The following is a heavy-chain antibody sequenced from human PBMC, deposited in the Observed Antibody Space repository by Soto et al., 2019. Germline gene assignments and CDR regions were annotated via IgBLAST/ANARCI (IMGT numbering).Heavy chain of an antibody. CDR1: GFTFDDYA. Sequence: GGSLRLSCAASGFTFDDYAMHWVRQAPGKGLEWVSGISWNSGSIGYADSVKGRFTISRDNAKNSLYLQMNSLRAEDTALYYCAKDISVNYYYYYMDVSGKGTTVSVSS. J-gene: IGHJ6*03. CDR3: AKDISVNYYYYYMDV. CDR2: ISWNSGSI. V-gene: IGHV3-9*01.